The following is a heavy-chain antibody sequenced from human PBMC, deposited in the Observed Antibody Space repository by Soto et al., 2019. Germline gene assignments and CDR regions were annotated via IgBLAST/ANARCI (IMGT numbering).Heavy chain of an antibody. CDR2: ILHDGSAE. J-gene: IGHJ6*02. D-gene: IGHD4-4*01. CDR3: ARSRDGYSFYFYYGMDG. Sequence: GGSLRFSCAASGFIFTSYGMHWVRQAPGKGLEWMALILHDGSAEYYADSVKGRFTISRDNSKNTLYLQMNSLTAEDTAVYYCARSRDGYSFYFYYGMDGWGQGTTVTVSS. V-gene: IGHV3-30*03. CDR1: GFIFTSYG.